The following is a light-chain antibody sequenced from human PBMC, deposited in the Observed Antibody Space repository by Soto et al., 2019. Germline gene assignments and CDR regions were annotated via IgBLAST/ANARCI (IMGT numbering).Light chain of an antibody. Sequence: QSALTQPRSVSGSPGQSVTISCTGTGSDVGRYDYVSWFQQHPGKAPKLIIHEVNQRPSGVPDRFSGSKSGNTASLTVSGLQAEDEGTYYCSSYGGYNNVVFGTGTKLTVL. CDR3: SSYGGYNNVV. J-gene: IGLJ1*01. CDR2: EVN. V-gene: IGLV2-8*01. CDR1: GSDVGRYDY.